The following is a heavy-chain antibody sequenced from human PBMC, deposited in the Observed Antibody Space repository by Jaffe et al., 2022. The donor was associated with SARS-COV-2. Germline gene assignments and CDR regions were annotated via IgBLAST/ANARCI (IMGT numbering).Heavy chain of an antibody. CDR1: GFTVSSNY. D-gene: IGHD3-9*01. CDR2: IYSGGST. J-gene: IGHJ6*02. CDR3: ARDPSYDILTGYRYYGMDV. Sequence: EVQLVESGGGLIQPGGSLRLSCAASGFTVSSNYMSWVRQAPGKGLEWVSVIYSGGSTYYADSVKGRFTISRDNSKNTLYLQMNSLRAEDTAVYYCARDPSYDILTGYRYYGMDVWGQGTTVTVSS. V-gene: IGHV3-53*01.